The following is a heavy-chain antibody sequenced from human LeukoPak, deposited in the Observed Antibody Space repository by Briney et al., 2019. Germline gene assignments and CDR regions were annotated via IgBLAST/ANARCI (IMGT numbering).Heavy chain of an antibody. CDR1: GFTFDDYA. CDR3: AKVYYGGYEYYFDY. Sequence: GGSLRLSCAASGFTFDDYAMHWVRQAPGKGLEWVSLISGDGGSTYYADSVKGRFTISRDNSKNTLYLQMNSLRAEDTAVYYCAKVYYGGYEYYFDYWGQGTLVTVSS. J-gene: IGHJ4*02. D-gene: IGHD4-17*01. V-gene: IGHV3-43*02. CDR2: ISGDGGST.